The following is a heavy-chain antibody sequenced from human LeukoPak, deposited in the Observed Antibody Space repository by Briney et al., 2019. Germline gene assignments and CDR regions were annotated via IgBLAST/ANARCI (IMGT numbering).Heavy chain of an antibody. Sequence: GGSLRLSCAASGFTFSGSAMHWVRQASGEGLEWVGRIRSKANSYATAYAASVKGRFTISRDDSKNTAYLQMNSLKTEDTAVYYCTRHLLWFGELEHYYYYMDVWGKGTTVTVSS. J-gene: IGHJ6*03. CDR1: GFTFSGSA. D-gene: IGHD3-10*01. V-gene: IGHV3-73*01. CDR2: IRSKANSYAT. CDR3: TRHLLWFGELEHYYYYMDV.